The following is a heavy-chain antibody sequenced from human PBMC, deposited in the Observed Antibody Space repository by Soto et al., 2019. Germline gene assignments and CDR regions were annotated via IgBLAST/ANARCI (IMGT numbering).Heavy chain of an antibody. V-gene: IGHV3-53*02. CDR3: ASEGRDGHSSGYYLLDY. J-gene: IGHJ4*02. CDR2: IYSGGST. Sequence: EVQLVETGGGLIQPGGSLRLSCAASGFTVSSNYMSWVRQAPGKGLEWVSVIYSGGSTYYADSVKGRFTISRDNAKNTLYLQMNSLRAEDTAVYYCASEGRDGHSSGYYLLDYWGQGTLVTVSS. D-gene: IGHD3-22*01. CDR1: GFTVSSNY.